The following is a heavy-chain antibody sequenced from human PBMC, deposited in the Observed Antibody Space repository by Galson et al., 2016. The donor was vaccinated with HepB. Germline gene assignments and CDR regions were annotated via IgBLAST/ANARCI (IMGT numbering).Heavy chain of an antibody. CDR1: GFTFSNYG. V-gene: IGHV3-33*01. CDR3: ARDPVYEYYFDY. D-gene: IGHD3-16*01. Sequence: SLRLSCAASGFTFSNYGMHWVRQAPGKGLEWVAVIWYDGSNKYYADSVNGRFTISRDNSKNTLYLQMNSLRAEDTAVYYCARDPVYEYYFDYWGQGTLVTVSS. J-gene: IGHJ4*02. CDR2: IWYDGSNK.